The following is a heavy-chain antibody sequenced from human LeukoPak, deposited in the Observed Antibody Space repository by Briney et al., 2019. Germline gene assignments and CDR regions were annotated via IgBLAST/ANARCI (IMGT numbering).Heavy chain of an antibody. V-gene: IGHV1-18*01. CDR3: ARDPGTMVRGVTHYYYGMDV. CDR1: GYTFTSYG. D-gene: IGHD3-10*01. CDR2: IRAYNGNT. J-gene: IGHJ6*02. Sequence: ASVKVSCKASGYTFTSYGISRVRQAPGQGLERMGWIRAYNGNTNHAQKLQGRVTMTTDTSTSTAYMELRSLRSDDTAVYYCARDPGTMVRGVTHYYYGMDVWGQGTTVTVSS.